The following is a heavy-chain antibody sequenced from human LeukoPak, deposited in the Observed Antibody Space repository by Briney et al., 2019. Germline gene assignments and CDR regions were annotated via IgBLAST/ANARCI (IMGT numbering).Heavy chain of an antibody. D-gene: IGHD6-25*01. J-gene: IGHJ4*02. CDR3: AKQEESSATWNF. V-gene: IGHV3-23*01. CDR2: ISGSGGST. CDR1: GFTFSSYA. Sequence: GGSLRLSCAASGFTFSSYAMTWVRQAPGKGLEWVSVISGSGGSTYYADSVKGRFTISRENSKNTLYLQMNSLRAEDTAVYYCAKQEESSATWNFWGQGTLVTVSS.